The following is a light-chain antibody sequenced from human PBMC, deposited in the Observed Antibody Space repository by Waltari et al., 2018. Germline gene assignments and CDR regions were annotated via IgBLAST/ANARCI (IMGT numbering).Light chain of an antibody. CDR1: NSNIGSNY. Sequence: QSVLTQPPSVSAAPGHKVTISCSGSNSNIGSNYVSWYQQFPGSGPKLLIYDKNEGPSGIPDRFSGSKSGTSATLDITGLETGDEADYFCASWDGSLRGGVFGGGTKVTVL. J-gene: IGLJ3*02. CDR3: ASWDGSLRGGV. V-gene: IGLV1-51*01. CDR2: DKN.